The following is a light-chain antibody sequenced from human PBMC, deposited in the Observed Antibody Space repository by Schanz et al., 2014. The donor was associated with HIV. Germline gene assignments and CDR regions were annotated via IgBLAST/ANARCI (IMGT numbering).Light chain of an antibody. V-gene: IGKV3-20*01. J-gene: IGKJ4*02. CDR1: QSVSNRY. CDR3: QQYGSSPR. CDR2: GAS. Sequence: EIVLTQSPGTLSLSPGEGVTLSCRASQSVSNRYLAWYQQRPGQAPRLLIYGASTRAIGIPDRFSGSGSGTDFSLTISRLEPEDYAVYYCQQYGSSPRFGGGTKVEIK.